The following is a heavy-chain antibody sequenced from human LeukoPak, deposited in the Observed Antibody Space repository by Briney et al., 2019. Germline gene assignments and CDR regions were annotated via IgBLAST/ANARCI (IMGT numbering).Heavy chain of an antibody. CDR3: ASRPDQHLLYYFDY. J-gene: IGHJ4*02. CDR2: INPNSGGT. D-gene: IGHD2-15*01. CDR1: GYTFTGYY. Sequence: GASVKVSCKASGYTFTGYYMHWVRQAPGQGLEWMGWINPNSGGTKYAQKFQGRVTMTSDASISTAYMELSSLRSDDTAVYYCASRPDQHLLYYFDYWGQGALVTVSS. V-gene: IGHV1-2*02.